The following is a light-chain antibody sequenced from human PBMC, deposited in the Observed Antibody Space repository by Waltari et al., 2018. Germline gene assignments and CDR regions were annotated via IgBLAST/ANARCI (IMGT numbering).Light chain of an antibody. Sequence: EIVMTQSPATVSVSPGERATLSCRASQSVSRKLAWYQQKPGQAPRLLFYGASTRATGIPARFSGSGSGTEYTLTISSLQSEDFAVYYCQQYDNWPLTFCGGTKVEIK. V-gene: IGKV3-15*01. CDR2: GAS. CDR3: QQYDNWPLT. CDR1: QSVSRK. J-gene: IGKJ4*01.